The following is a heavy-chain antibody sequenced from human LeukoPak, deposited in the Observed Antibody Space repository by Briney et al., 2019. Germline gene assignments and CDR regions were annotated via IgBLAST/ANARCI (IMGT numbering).Heavy chain of an antibody. CDR2: INPSGGST. V-gene: IGHV1-46*01. Sequence: ASVKVSXKASGYTFTSYYMHWVRQAPGQGLEWMGIINPSGGSTSYAQKFQGRVTMTRDTSTSTVYMELSSLRSEDTAVYYCARGRTTIHKWPRSWFDPWGQRTLVTVSS. J-gene: IGHJ5*02. CDR1: GYTFTSYY. D-gene: IGHD5-12*01. CDR3: ARGRTTIHKWPRSWFDP.